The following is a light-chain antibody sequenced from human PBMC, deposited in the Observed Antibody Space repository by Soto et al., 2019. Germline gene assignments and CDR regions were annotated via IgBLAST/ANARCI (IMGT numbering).Light chain of an antibody. CDR2: GAS. V-gene: IGKV3-15*01. J-gene: IGKJ1*01. CDR1: QSVSSN. CDR3: HQYNNWPRT. Sequence: EIVMTQSPATLSVSTGERATLSCRASQSVSSNLAWYQQKPGQAPRLLIYGASTRATGIPARFSGSGSGTDFTLTFSSLQSEDFGVSDCHQYNNWPRTFGQGTKVEI.